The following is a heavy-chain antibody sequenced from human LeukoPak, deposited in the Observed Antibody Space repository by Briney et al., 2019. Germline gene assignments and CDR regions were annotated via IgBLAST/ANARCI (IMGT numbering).Heavy chain of an antibody. J-gene: IGHJ4*02. CDR2: INPNSGGT. Sequence: ASVKVSCKASGYTFTGYYMHWVRQAPGQGLEWMGWINPNSGGTNYAQKFQGRVTMTRDTSISTAYMELSRLRSDDTAVYYCATTIAVAGSVIDYWGQGTLVTVSS. CDR1: GYTFTGYY. V-gene: IGHV1-2*02. CDR3: ATTIAVAGSVIDY. D-gene: IGHD6-19*01.